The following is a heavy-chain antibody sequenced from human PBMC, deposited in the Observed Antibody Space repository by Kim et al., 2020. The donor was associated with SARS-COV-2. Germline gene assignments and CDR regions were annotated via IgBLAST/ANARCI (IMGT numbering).Heavy chain of an antibody. CDR2: IYYSGST. Sequence: SETLSLTCTVSGGSISSYYWSWIRQPPGKGLEWIGYIYYSGSTNYNPSLKSRVTISVDTSKNQFSLKVSSVTAADTAEYYCARCLSAGPIDYWGQGTLVTVSS. V-gene: IGHV4-59*01. J-gene: IGHJ4*02. CDR3: ARCLSAGPIDY. D-gene: IGHD3-10*01. CDR1: GGSISSYY.